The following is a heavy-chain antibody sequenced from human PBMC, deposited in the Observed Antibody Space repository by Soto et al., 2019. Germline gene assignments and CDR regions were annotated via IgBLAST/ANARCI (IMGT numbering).Heavy chain of an antibody. Sequence: ASVKVSCKASGYTLTSYGISWVRQAPGQGLEWMGWISTYNGQTNYAQNFQGRVTMTTDTSTSTAYMELRSLTSDDTAVYLCARSMVRGWEDYIDYWGQGTLVTVS. CDR1: GYTLTSYG. CDR3: ARSMVRGWEDYIDY. J-gene: IGHJ4*02. CDR2: ISTYNGQT. D-gene: IGHD3-10*01. V-gene: IGHV1-18*01.